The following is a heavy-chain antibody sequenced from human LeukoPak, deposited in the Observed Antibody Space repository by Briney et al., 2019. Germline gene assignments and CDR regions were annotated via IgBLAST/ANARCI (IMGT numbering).Heavy chain of an antibody. CDR3: ASRVDIPDY. CDR1: GFTFSSYS. V-gene: IGHV3-48*01. D-gene: IGHD3-16*02. J-gene: IGHJ4*02. CDR2: ISSSSSTI. Sequence: PGGSLRLSCAASGFTFSSYSMNWVRQAPGKGLEWVSYISSSSSTIYYADSVKGRFTISRDNAKNSLYLQMNSLRAEDTAVYYCASRVDIPDYWGQGTLVTVSS.